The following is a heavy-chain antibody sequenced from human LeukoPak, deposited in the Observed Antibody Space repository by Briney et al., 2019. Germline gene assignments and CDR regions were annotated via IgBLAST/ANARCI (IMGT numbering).Heavy chain of an antibody. V-gene: IGHV4-34*01. J-gene: IGHJ4*02. CDR1: GGSFSGYY. CDR3: ARAASLQYYDYVWGSYRTSSFDY. Sequence: PSETLSLTCAVYGGSFSGYYWSWIRQPPGKGLEWIGEINHSGSTNYNPSLKSRVTISVDTSKNQFSLKLSSVTAADTAVYYCARAASLQYYDYVWGSYRTSSFDYWGQGTLVTVSS. D-gene: IGHD3-16*02. CDR2: INHSGST.